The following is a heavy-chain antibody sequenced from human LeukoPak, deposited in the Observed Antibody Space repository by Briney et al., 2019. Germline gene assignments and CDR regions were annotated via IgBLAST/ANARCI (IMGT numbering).Heavy chain of an antibody. CDR1: GGAFSSYA. CDR2: IIPILGIA. CDR3: ASSYCSSTSCYTLWFDP. D-gene: IGHD2-2*02. Sequence: SVKVSCKASGGAFSSYAISWVRQAPGQGLEWMGRIIPILGIANYAQKFQGRVTITADKSTSTAYMELSSLRSEDTAVYYCASSYCSSTSCYTLWFDPWGQGTLVTVSS. J-gene: IGHJ5*02. V-gene: IGHV1-69*04.